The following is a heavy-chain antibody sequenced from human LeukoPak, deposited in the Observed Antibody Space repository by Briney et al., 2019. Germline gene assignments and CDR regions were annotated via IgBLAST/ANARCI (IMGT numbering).Heavy chain of an antibody. CDR3: ARVGNSGSYFSPFDY. Sequence: GGSLRLSCAASGFIFSDYYMSWIRQAPGKGLEWVSYISGSSRVYTNYADSVKGRFTISRDNAKNSLYLQMNSLRAEDTAVYYCARVGNSGSYFSPFDYWGQGTLVTVSS. D-gene: IGHD1-26*01. V-gene: IGHV3-11*06. CDR2: ISGSSRVYT. CDR1: GFIFSDYY. J-gene: IGHJ4*02.